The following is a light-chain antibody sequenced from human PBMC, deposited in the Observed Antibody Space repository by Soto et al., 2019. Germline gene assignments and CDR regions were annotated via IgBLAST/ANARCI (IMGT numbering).Light chain of an antibody. J-gene: IGKJ1*01. Sequence: ILMTQSPATLSVSPGERATLSCRASQSVSNNLAWYQQKPGQAPRLLIYDASTRATGIPARFSGSGSGTEFTLTISGLQSEDFAVYYCQQDNNWPPWTFGQGTKVELK. V-gene: IGKV3-15*01. CDR3: QQDNNWPPWT. CDR2: DAS. CDR1: QSVSNN.